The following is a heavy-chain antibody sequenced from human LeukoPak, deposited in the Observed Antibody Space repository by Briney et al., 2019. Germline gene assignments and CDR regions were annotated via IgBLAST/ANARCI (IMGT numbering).Heavy chain of an antibody. V-gene: IGHV1-18*01. CDR1: GYTFTSYG. CDR3: ASPDYDILTGYHHDAFDI. CDR2: ISAYNGNT. D-gene: IGHD3-9*01. Sequence: ASVKVSCKASGYTFTSYGISWVRQAPGQGLEWMGWISAYNGNTNYAQKLQGRVTMTTDTSTSTAYMELRSLRSDDTAVYYCASPDYDILTGYHHDAFDIWGQGTMVTVSS. J-gene: IGHJ3*02.